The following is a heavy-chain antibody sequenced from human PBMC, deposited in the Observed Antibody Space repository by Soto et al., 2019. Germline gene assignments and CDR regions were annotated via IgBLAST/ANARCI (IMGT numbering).Heavy chain of an antibody. CDR3: ARGSWDDVSGHYYMDV. Sequence: QVQLQQSSPGLVKPSQALSLTCDISGDSVSSNSAGWNWIRQTPSRGLEWLGRKYYKSKWYYTYAASVKSRITVSPDTSKNQFSLQLTSVTPEDTAVYYCARGSWDDVSGHYYMDVWDKGTTVTVSS. V-gene: IGHV6-1*01. D-gene: IGHD1-1*01. CDR2: KYYKSKWYY. CDR1: GDSVSSNSAG. J-gene: IGHJ6*03.